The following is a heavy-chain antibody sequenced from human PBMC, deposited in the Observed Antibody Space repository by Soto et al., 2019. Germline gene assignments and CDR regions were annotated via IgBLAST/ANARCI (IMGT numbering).Heavy chain of an antibody. D-gene: IGHD1-1*01. CDR1: GYTFTSYG. V-gene: IGHV1-18*01. J-gene: IGHJ6*02. Sequence: ASVKVSCKASGYTFTSYGISWGRQAPGQGLEWMGWISAYNGNTNYAQKLQGRVTITTDTSTSTAYMELRSLRSDDTAVYYCARHVLQLERIDYYYGMDVWGQGTTVTVSS. CDR2: ISAYNGNT. CDR3: ARHVLQLERIDYYYGMDV.